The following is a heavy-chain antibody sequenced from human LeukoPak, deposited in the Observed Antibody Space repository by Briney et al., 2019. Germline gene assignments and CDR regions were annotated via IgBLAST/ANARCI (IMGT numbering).Heavy chain of an antibody. CDR1: GFSLSDYW. V-gene: IGHV3-74*01. Sequence: PGGSLRLSCAASGFSLSDYWMHWVRQAPGTGLVWVSRINGDGSTTTYADSVKGRFSISRDNSKNTLYLQMSDLRAEDTAVYYCAKITVATTPNYWGQGTLVTVSS. J-gene: IGHJ4*02. CDR2: INGDGSTT. D-gene: IGHD3-10*01. CDR3: AKITVATTPNY.